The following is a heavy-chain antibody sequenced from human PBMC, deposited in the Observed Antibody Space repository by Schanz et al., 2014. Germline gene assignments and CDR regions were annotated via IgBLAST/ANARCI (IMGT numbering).Heavy chain of an antibody. J-gene: IGHJ4*02. Sequence: EVHLLESGGGLVQPGGSLRLSCAASGFSFGTYAMSWVRQAPGKGLLWVSRIKSDGSSTSYADSVKGRFTISRDNAKNTLYLQMNSLRAEDTAVYYCAKDRSWDYDSSGYFDYWGQGSLVTVSS. CDR2: IKSDGSST. CDR3: AKDRSWDYDSSGYFDY. CDR1: GFSFGTYA. D-gene: IGHD3-22*01. V-gene: IGHV3-23*01.